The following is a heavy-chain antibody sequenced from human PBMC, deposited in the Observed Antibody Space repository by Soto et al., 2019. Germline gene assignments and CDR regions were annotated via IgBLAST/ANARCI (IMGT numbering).Heavy chain of an antibody. Sequence: PGGSLRLSGAPSGFTFSSYAMHWVRQAPGKGLGGVGVISYERSNKNYAGSLKGRFTPSSDNSKTTPYLQMNSPTAEHTAAYYCASISSGSYGYLTHWRGNYGMDVWGQGTTVTVSS. J-gene: IGHJ6*02. CDR2: ISYERSNK. CDR3: ASISSGSYGYLTHWRGNYGMDV. D-gene: IGHD5-18*01. V-gene: IGHV3-30-3*01. CDR1: GFTFSSYA.